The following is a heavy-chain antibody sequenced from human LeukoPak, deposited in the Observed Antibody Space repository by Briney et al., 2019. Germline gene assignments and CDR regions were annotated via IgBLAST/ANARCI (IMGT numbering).Heavy chain of an antibody. CDR2: ISSASSYI. V-gene: IGHV3-21*01. J-gene: IGHJ3*02. CDR1: GFTFSSYS. CDR3: VRIYRITVVRGVPLDASYI. Sequence: PGGSLRLSCAASGFTFSSYSMNWVRQAPGKGLEWVSSISSASSYIYYADSVKGRFTISRDNAKNSLYLQMNSLIAEGTLGHRYVRIYRITVVRGVPLDASYIWGQGTMVTVSS. D-gene: IGHD3-10*01.